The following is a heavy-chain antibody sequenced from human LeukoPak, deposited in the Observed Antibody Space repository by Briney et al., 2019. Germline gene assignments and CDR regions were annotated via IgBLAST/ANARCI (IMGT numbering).Heavy chain of an antibody. CDR1: GFTFSSYA. CDR3: ARVLRGGYHVLTGSSRGYFDY. J-gene: IGHJ4*02. V-gene: IGHV3-30*04. D-gene: IGHD3-9*01. Sequence: PGRSLRLSCAASGFTFSSYAMHWVRQAPGKGLEWVAVISYDGSNKYYADSVKGRFTISRDNSKNTLYLQMNSLRVEDTAVYYCARVLRGGYHVLTGSSRGYFDYWGQGTLVTVSS. CDR2: ISYDGSNK.